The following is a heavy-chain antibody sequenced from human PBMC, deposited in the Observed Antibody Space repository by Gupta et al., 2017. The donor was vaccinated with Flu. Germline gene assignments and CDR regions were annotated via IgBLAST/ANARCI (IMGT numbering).Heavy chain of an antibody. D-gene: IGHD3-9*01. V-gene: IGHV4-34*01. J-gene: IGHJ4*02. CDR3: AGGNDWSWNF. CDR2: IHHSGGT. CDR1: DGSCKDYY. Sequence: YDGSCKDYYWTGIRQPPGRGLEWSAEIHHSGGTRYNPSLKSRVTISIDTPRSQCSLKLSSVTAADTAVYYCAGGNDWSWNFWGQGTLVTVSS.